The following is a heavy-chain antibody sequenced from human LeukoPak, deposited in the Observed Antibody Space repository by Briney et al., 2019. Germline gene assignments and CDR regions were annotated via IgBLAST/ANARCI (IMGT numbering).Heavy chain of an antibody. J-gene: IGHJ6*03. CDR2: ISYDGSNK. V-gene: IGHV3-30*01. Sequence: GGSLRLSCAASGFTFSSYAMHWVRQAPGKGLEWVAVISYDGSNKYYADSVKGRFTISRDNSKNTLYLQINSLRAEDTAVYYCARDPRPSYMAAWRKGPTLTVSS. CDR1: GFTFSSYA. CDR3: ARDPRPSYMAA.